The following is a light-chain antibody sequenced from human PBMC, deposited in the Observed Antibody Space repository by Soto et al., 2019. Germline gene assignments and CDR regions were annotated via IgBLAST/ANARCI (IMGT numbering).Light chain of an antibody. CDR1: QSVSIN. Sequence: EIVMTQSPATLSVSPGERATLSCRASQSVSINLAWYQQKPGQAPRLLIYAASTRATGIPARFSGSGSGTEFNLSISSLQPEDVATYYCQKYNSAPGLTFGPGTKVDVK. J-gene: IGKJ3*01. CDR2: AAS. V-gene: IGKV3-15*01. CDR3: QKYNSAPGLT.